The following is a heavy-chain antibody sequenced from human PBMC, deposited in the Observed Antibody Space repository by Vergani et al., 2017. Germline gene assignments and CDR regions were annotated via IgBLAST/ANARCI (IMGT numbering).Heavy chain of an antibody. V-gene: IGHV1-69*05. D-gene: IGHD3-22*01. Sequence: QVQLVQSGAEVKKPGSSVKVSCKASGGTFSSYAISWVRQAAGQELEWMGGLIPIFSPANYAQKFQGRVTITSDESTSTAYMELSSLRSADTAVSFCARAERLGYYVSGGSPYYHGMAVWGQGTTVTVSS. CDR2: LIPIFSPA. CDR1: GGTFSSYA. CDR3: ARAERLGYYVSGGSPYYHGMAV. J-gene: IGHJ6*02.